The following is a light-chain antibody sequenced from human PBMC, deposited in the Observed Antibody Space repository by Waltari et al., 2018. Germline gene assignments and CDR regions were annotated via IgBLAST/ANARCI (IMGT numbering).Light chain of an antibody. CDR3: AAWDDSLNGNV. J-gene: IGLJ6*01. CDR2: SNN. Sequence: QSVLTQPPSASGTPGQRVTISCSGSSSNIGSNPVNWYQQLPGTAPKPLIYSNNQRPSGVPDRFSGSKSGTSASLAISGLQSEDEADYYCAAWDDSLNGNVFGSGTKVTVL. V-gene: IGLV1-44*01. CDR1: SSNIGSNP.